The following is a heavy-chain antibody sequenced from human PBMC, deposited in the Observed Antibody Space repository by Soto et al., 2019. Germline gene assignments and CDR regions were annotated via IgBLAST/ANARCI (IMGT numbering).Heavy chain of an antibody. Sequence: GGSLRLSCAASGFSVSCNYMSWVRLAPGKGLEWVSVIYSGGSTFYADSVKGRFTISRDNSRNTLYLQMNSLRAEDTAVYYCAGSTNYFLYYFDYWGQGTLVTVSS. V-gene: IGHV3-53*01. D-gene: IGHD1-7*01. CDR3: AGSTNYFLYYFDY. CDR2: IYSGGST. CDR1: GFSVSCNY. J-gene: IGHJ4*02.